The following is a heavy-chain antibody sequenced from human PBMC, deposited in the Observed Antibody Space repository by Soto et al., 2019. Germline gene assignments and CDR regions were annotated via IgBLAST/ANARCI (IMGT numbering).Heavy chain of an antibody. CDR3: ARDRGPIFGVAFFDY. CDR2: IKQDGSEK. V-gene: IGHV3-7*01. J-gene: IGHJ4*02. Sequence: GGSLRLSCAASGFTFSSYWMSWVRQAPGKGLEWVANIKQDGSEKYYVDSVKGRFTISRDNAKNSLYLQMNSLRAEDTAVYYCARDRGPIFGVAFFDYWGQGTLVTVSS. CDR1: GFTFSSYW. D-gene: IGHD3-3*01.